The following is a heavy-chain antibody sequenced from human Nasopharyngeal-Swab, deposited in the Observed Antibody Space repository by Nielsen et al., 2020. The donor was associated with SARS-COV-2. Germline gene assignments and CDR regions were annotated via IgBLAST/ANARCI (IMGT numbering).Heavy chain of an antibody. CDR3: ARELGVGHFDY. CDR2: ISPYNDYT. CDR1: GYTFSSYG. D-gene: IGHD3-16*01. J-gene: IGHJ4*02. V-gene: IGHV1-18*01. Sequence: ASVKVSCKTSGYTFSSYGIAWVRQAPGQGLEWLGWISPYNDYTHYAQKFQGSVTMTSDTSTSTAYLELRSLTSDDTAVYYCARELGVGHFDYWGQGTLVTVSS.